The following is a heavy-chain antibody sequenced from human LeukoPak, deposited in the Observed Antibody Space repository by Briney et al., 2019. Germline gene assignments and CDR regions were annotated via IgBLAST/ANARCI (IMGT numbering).Heavy chain of an antibody. D-gene: IGHD3-10*01. Sequence: GGSLRLSCSASGLSFSNSCMHWVRQAPGKGLDGVAMIWSDGSKTYYADSVKGRFTISRDNSKNTVYLQMNSVRAEDTAVYYCEKDKGVRYFDYWGQGTLVTVSS. CDR3: EKDKGVRYFDY. CDR2: IWSDGSKT. J-gene: IGHJ4*02. V-gene: IGHV3-33*06. CDR1: GLSFSNSC.